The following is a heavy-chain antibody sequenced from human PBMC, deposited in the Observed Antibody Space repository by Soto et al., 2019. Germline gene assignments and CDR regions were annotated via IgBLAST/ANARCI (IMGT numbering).Heavy chain of an antibody. Sequence: EVQLLESGGGLVQPGGSLRLSCAASGIPFSSFAMGWVRQAPGKGLEWVSTINPGGDNTYYADSVKGRFTISRDNSRNTRYRQMSGLGDEDTAVYYCANRGRFYFDHWGQGTLVTVSS. J-gene: IGHJ4*02. D-gene: IGHD3-10*01. V-gene: IGHV3-23*01. CDR1: GIPFSSFA. CDR3: ANRGRFYFDH. CDR2: INPGGDNT.